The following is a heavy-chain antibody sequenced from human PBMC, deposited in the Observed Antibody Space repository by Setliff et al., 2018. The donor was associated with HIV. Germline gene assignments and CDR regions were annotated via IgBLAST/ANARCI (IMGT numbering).Heavy chain of an antibody. CDR2: INTDNGIT. CDR3: ARDPYDTSENPYDP. J-gene: IGHJ5*02. D-gene: IGHD3-16*01. Sequence: ASVKVSCKASGYTSIDYYIHWVRQAPGRGLEWMGWINTDNGITEYAENFQGRVAMTGDTSMSTAYMELNRLTFDDTAVYYCARDPYDTSENPYDPWGQGTLVTVSS. CDR1: GYTSIDYY. V-gene: IGHV1-2*02.